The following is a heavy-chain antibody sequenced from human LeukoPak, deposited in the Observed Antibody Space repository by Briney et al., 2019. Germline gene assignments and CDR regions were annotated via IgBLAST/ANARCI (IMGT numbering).Heavy chain of an antibody. Sequence: ASVKVSCKASGYTFTSYGISWVRQAPGQGLEWMGWISAYNGNTNYAQKLRGRVTMTTDTSTSTAYMELRSLRSDDTAVYYCARDRGYYYGSGSSWWGQGTLVTVSS. V-gene: IGHV1-18*01. D-gene: IGHD3-10*01. J-gene: IGHJ4*02. CDR2: ISAYNGNT. CDR3: ARDRGYYYGSGSSW. CDR1: GYTFTSYG.